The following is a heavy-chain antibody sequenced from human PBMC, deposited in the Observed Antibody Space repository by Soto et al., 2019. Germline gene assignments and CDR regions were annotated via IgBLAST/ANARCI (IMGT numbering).Heavy chain of an antibody. V-gene: IGHV4-59*08. Sequence: SETLSLTCTVSGGSISSYYWSWIRQPPGKGLEWIGYIYYSGSTNYNPSLKSRVTISVDTSKNQFSLKLSSATAADTAVYYCARLQTYYDFWSGYYRGDYYYYYMVVWGKGTTVTVSS. CDR2: IYYSGST. CDR3: ARLQTYYDFWSGYYRGDYYYYYMVV. CDR1: GGSISSYY. D-gene: IGHD3-3*01. J-gene: IGHJ6*03.